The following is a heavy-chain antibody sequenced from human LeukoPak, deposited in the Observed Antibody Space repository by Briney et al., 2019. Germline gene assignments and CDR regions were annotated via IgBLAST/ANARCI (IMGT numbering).Heavy chain of an antibody. Sequence: ASVKVSCKASGYTFTSYYMHWVRHAPGQGLEWMGIINPSGGSTSYAQKFQGRVTMTRDTSTSTVYMELSSLRSEDTAVYYCARDAPPGVYCSSTSCQNNWFDPWGQGTLVTVSS. D-gene: IGHD2-2*01. CDR3: ARDAPPGVYCSSTSCQNNWFDP. V-gene: IGHV1-46*01. CDR2: INPSGGST. J-gene: IGHJ5*02. CDR1: GYTFTSYY.